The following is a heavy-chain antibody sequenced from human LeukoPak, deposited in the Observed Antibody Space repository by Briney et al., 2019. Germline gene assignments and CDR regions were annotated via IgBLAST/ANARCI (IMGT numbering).Heavy chain of an antibody. CDR3: AREQTGTDI. Sequence: PGGSLRLSCAASGFTLSSSWMSWVRQAPGKGLEWVANIKQDGSEKYYVDPVKGRFAISRDNAKNSVYLQMNSLRAEDTAVYYCAREQTGTDIWGQGTMVTVSS. D-gene: IGHD1-1*01. V-gene: IGHV3-7*01. CDR2: IKQDGSEK. J-gene: IGHJ3*02. CDR1: GFTLSSSW.